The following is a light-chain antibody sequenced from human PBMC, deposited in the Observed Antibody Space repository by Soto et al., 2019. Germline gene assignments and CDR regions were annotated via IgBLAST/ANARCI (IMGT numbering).Light chain of an antibody. CDR2: DAS. CDR1: QSVSSN. Sequence: EIVLTQSPATLSLSPGERPTLTCRATQSVSSNLAWYQQKPGQAPRLLIYDASNRATGIPARFSGSGSGTDFTLTISSLEPEDFAVYYCQQRSNWGLFTFGPGTKVDI. CDR3: QQRSNWGLFT. J-gene: IGKJ3*01. V-gene: IGKV3-11*01.